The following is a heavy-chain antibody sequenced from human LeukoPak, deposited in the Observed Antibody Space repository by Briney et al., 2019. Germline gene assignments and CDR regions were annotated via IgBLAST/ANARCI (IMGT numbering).Heavy chain of an antibody. D-gene: IGHD6-19*01. Sequence: GGSLRLSCAASGFTFSSYTMHWVRQAPGKGLEWVAGLSYDGSNTNHADPVKGRFTISRDNSKNTVHLQMNSLRAEDTAVYYCARSYRSGWYYFDYWGQGTLVTVSS. V-gene: IGHV3-30-3*01. CDR1: GFTFSSYT. CDR3: ARSYRSGWYYFDY. J-gene: IGHJ4*02. CDR2: LSYDGSNT.